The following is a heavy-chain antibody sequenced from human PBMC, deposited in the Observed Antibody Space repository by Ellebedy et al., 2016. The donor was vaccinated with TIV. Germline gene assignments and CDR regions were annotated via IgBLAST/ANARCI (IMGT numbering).Heavy chain of an antibody. Sequence: GESLKISCAASGFTFRSYVMHWVRQTPGKGLEWVAVISTDGNTKYYADSVKGRFTISRDNSKSTAYLQMDSLRSDDAAVYYCARSLRDTKEFWGQGTQVTVS. CDR3: ARSLRDTKEF. CDR1: GFTFRSYV. J-gene: IGHJ4*02. D-gene: IGHD2/OR15-2a*01. V-gene: IGHV3-30*04. CDR2: ISTDGNTK.